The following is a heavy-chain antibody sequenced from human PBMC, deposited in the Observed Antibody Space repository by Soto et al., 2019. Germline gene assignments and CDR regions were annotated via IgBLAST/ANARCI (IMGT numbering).Heavy chain of an antibody. Sequence: GSLRLSCAASGFTFSSYAMSWVRQAPGKGLEWVSGISDGGGSTYYADSVEGRFTVSRDNSKNTLYLQVNSLRAEDTVVFYCARTPPYCSSTSCYIDYWGQGTLVTVSS. D-gene: IGHD2-2*02. V-gene: IGHV3-23*01. CDR2: ISDGGGST. J-gene: IGHJ4*02. CDR1: GFTFSSYA. CDR3: ARTPPYCSSTSCYIDY.